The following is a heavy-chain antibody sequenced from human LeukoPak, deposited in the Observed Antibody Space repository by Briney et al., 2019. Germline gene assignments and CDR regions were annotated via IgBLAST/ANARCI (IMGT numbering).Heavy chain of an antibody. Sequence: PSETLSLTCTVSGGSISSGGYYWSWIRQHPGKGLEWIGYIYYSGSTYYNPSLKSRVTISVDTSKNQFSLKLSSVTAADTAVYYCARDYSGNSDAFDIWGQGTMVTVSS. J-gene: IGHJ3*02. CDR2: IYYSGST. CDR1: GGSISSGGYY. D-gene: IGHD4-23*01. CDR3: ARDYSGNSDAFDI. V-gene: IGHV4-31*03.